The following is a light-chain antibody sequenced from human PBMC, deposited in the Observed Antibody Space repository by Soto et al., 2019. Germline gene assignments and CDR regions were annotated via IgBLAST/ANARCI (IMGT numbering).Light chain of an antibody. CDR2: GAS. V-gene: IGKV1-39*01. J-gene: IGKJ4*01. CDR1: QSISSY. Sequence: DIQMTQSPSSLSASVGDRVTITCRASQSISSYLVWYQQKPGKAPKLLIYGASTLQSGVPSRFSSSGSGTEFTLTISSLQPEDSATYYCQQSFRAVYLTFGGGTKVEI. CDR3: QQSFRAVYLT.